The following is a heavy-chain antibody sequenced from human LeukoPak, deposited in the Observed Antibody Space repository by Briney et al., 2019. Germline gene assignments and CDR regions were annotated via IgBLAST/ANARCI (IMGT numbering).Heavy chain of an antibody. J-gene: IGHJ4*02. CDR1: GISVRGSY. CDR3: TRDLTGTTWSENDY. V-gene: IGHV3-53*01. Sequence: GVSLRLSCEVSGISVRGSYMSWVRQAPGKGLEWVSVIYSGDTTYYAESVKGRFTISRDTSKNTLYLQMNNLRVDDTARYYCTRDLTGTTWSENDYWGQGTLVTISS. D-gene: IGHD6-13*01. CDR2: IYSGDTT.